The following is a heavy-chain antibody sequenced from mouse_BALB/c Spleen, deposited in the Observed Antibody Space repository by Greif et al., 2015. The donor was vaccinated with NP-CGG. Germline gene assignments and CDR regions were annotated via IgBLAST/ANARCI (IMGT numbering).Heavy chain of an antibody. J-gene: IGHJ4*01. CDR2: INPSTGYT. CDR3: AGIKDYAMDY. D-gene: IGHD4-1*01. V-gene: IGHV1-7*01. Sequence: VQLQQSGAELAKPGASVKMSCKASGYTFTSYWMHWVKQRPGQGLEWIGYINPSTGYTEYNQKFKDKATLTADKSSSTAYMQLSSLTSEDSAVYYCAGIKDYAMDYWGQGTSVTVSS. CDR1: GYTFTSYW.